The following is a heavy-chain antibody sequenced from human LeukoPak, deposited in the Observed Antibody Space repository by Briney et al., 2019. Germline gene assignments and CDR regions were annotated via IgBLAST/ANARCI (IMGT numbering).Heavy chain of an antibody. J-gene: IGHJ6*02. CDR3: AKSEVGATRSNYYYGMGV. D-gene: IGHD1-26*01. CDR2: ISGSGGST. V-gene: IGHV3-23*01. Sequence: PGGSLRLSCAASGFTFSSYAMSWVRQAPGKGLEWVSAISGSGGSTYYADSVKGRFTISRDNSKNTLYLQMNSLRAEDTAVYYCAKSEVGATRSNYYYGMGVWGQGTTVTVSS. CDR1: GFTFSSYA.